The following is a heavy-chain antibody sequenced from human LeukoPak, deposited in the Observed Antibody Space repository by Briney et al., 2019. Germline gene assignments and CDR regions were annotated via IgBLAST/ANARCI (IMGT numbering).Heavy chain of an antibody. D-gene: IGHD2-2*02. CDR3: ARDVGYCSSTSCYSAHDAFDI. Sequence: ASVKVSCKASGGTFSSYAISWVRQAPGQGLEWMGWISAYNGNTNYAQKLQGRVTMTTDTSTSTAYMELRSLRSDDTAVYYCARDVGYCSSTSCYSAHDAFDIWGQGTMVTVSS. CDR1: GGTFSSYA. V-gene: IGHV1-18*01. CDR2: ISAYNGNT. J-gene: IGHJ3*02.